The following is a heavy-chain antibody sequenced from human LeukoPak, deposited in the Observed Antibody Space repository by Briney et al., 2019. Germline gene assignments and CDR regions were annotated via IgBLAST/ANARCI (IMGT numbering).Heavy chain of an antibody. D-gene: IGHD2-2*01. CDR3: ARVAGYCSSTSCYAVGGWFDP. V-gene: IGHV1-3*01. Sequence: GASVKVSCKASGYTFTSYAMHWVRQAPGQRLEWMGWINAGNGNTKYSQKFQGRVTITRDTSASTAYMELSSLRSEDTAVYYCARVAGYCSSTSCYAVGGWFDPRGQGTLVTVSS. CDR2: INAGNGNT. CDR1: GYTFTSYA. J-gene: IGHJ5*02.